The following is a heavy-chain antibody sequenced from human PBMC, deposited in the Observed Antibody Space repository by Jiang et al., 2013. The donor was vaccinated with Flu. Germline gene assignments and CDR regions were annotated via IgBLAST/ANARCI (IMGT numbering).Heavy chain of an antibody. J-gene: IGHJ4*02. D-gene: IGHD2-15*01. V-gene: IGHV3-49*03. CDR1: GFTFGDYA. CDR2: IRSKAYGGTT. CDR3: TRDWDIVVVVAATLKYDY. Sequence: RLSCTASGFTFGDYAMSWFRQAPGKGLEWVGFIRSKAYGGTTEYAASVKGRFTISRDDSKSIAYLQMNSLKTEDTAVYYCTRDWDIVVVVAATLKYDYWGQGTLVTVSS.